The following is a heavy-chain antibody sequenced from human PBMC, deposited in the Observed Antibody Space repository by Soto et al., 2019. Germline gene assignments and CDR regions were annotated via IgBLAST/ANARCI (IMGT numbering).Heavy chain of an antibody. Sequence: GGSLRLSCAASGFTFSRYWMTWVRQAPGKGLEWVANIKEDGSEKYYVDSVKGRFTISRDNAKNSLYLQMISLRAEGTAVYFCATSSYNSGWYAVYWCQGTLVTVSS. CDR3: ATSSYNSGWYAVY. J-gene: IGHJ4*02. CDR2: IKEDGSEK. V-gene: IGHV3-7*01. CDR1: GFTFSRYW. D-gene: IGHD6-19*01.